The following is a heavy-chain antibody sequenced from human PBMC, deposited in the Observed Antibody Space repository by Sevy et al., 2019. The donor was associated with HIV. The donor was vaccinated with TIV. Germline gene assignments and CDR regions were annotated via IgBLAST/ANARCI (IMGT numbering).Heavy chain of an antibody. CDR1: GFTFSSYA. J-gene: IGHJ4*02. V-gene: IGHV3-23*01. CDR3: AKGYYYDSSGYYY. CDR2: ITDSGGST. Sequence: GGSLRLSCAAPGFTFSSYAMSWVRQAPGKGLEWVSDITDSGGSTNYADSVKGRFAISRDSSKNTLYLQMNSLRAEDTAVYYCAKGYYYDSSGYYYWGQGTLVTVSS. D-gene: IGHD3-22*01.